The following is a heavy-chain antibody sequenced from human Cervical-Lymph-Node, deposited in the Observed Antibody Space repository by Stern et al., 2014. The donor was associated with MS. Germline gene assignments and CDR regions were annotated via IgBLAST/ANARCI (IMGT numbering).Heavy chain of an antibody. Sequence: MQLEESGGGLVKPGGSLRLSCAASGFTFSADFMTWIRQAPGKGLEWVSYISSSGSTVHYADSVKGRFTISRDNANNSLSLQMNSLRAEDTAVYYCASEKCTSASCYLSWGQGALVTVSS. J-gene: IGHJ4*02. CDR1: GFTFSADF. CDR3: ASEKCTSASCYLS. D-gene: IGHD2-2*01. CDR2: ISSSGSTV. V-gene: IGHV3-11*01.